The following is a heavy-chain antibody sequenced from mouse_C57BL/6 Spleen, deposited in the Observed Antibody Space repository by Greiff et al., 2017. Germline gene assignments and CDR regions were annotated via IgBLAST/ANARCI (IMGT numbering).Heavy chain of an antibody. CDR1: GYAFTNYL. CDR3: ARSGYDFYYAMDY. CDR2: INPGSGGT. V-gene: IGHV1-54*01. J-gene: IGHJ4*01. Sequence: VKLMESGAELVRPGTSVKVSCKASGYAFTNYLIECVKQRPGQGLEWIGVINPGSGGTNYNEKFKGKATLTADKSSSTAYMQLSSLTSEDSAVYFCARSGYDFYYAMDYWGQGTSVTVSS. D-gene: IGHD2-2*01.